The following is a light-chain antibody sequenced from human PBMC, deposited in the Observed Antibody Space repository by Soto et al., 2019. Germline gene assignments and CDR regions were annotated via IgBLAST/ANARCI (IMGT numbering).Light chain of an antibody. Sequence: DIQMTQSPSSLSASVGDRVTITCRASQSISNHLNWYQQKPGKAPKLLINDASSLQSGVPSRFSGSRSGTDFTLTLTSLQPEDFATYHCQQRYITLYSFGQGTSLEIK. V-gene: IGKV1-39*01. CDR1: QSISNH. CDR3: QQRYITLYS. J-gene: IGKJ2*03. CDR2: DAS.